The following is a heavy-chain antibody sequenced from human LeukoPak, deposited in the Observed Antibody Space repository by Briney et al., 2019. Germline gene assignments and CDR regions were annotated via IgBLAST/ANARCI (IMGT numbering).Heavy chain of an antibody. Sequence: PGGSLRLSCAVSGFTVNYYDMHWVRRATGKGLEWVSTIGVGGGTHYPDSVKGRFTISRENAKNSLYLQMHSLRVEDTAAYYCARRPNWGAANWYFDLWGRGTLVTVSS. J-gene: IGHJ2*01. CDR1: GFTVNYYD. V-gene: IGHV3-13*01. CDR2: IGVGGGT. D-gene: IGHD7-27*01. CDR3: ARRPNWGAANWYFDL.